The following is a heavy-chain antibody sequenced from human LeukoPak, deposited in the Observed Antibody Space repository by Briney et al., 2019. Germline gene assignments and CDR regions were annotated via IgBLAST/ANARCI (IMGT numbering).Heavy chain of an antibody. J-gene: IGHJ5*02. D-gene: IGHD3-10*01. V-gene: IGHV1-69*06. Sequence: SVKVSCKASGGTFSSYAISWVRQAPGQGLEWMGGIIPIFGTANYAQKFQGRVTITADKSTSTAYMELSSLRSEDTAVYYCARDAPAGDWFDPWGQGTLVTVSS. CDR3: ARDAPAGDWFDP. CDR1: GGTFSSYA. CDR2: IIPIFGTA.